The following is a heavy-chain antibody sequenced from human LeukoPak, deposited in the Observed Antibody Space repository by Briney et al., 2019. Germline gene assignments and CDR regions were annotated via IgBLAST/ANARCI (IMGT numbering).Heavy chain of an antibody. CDR3: ARVGYSNYDHWFDP. J-gene: IGHJ5*02. V-gene: IGHV3-23*01. CDR1: GFTFSSYA. Sequence: GGSQRLSCAASGFTFSSYAMSWVRQAPGKELEWVSAISGSGGSTYYADSVKGRFTISRDNSKNTLYLQMNSLRAEDTAVYYCARVGYSNYDHWFDPWGQGTLVTVSS. CDR2: ISGSGGST. D-gene: IGHD4-4*01.